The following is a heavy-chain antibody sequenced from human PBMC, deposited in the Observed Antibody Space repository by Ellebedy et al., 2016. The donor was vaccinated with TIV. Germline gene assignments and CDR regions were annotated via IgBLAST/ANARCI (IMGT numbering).Heavy chain of an antibody. D-gene: IGHD3-10*01. Sequence: GESLKISCAASGFTFSSYSMNWVRQAPGKGLEWVSSSSSSSSYIYYADSVKGRFTISRDNAKNSLYLQMNSLRAEDTAVYYCAREGLWFGDLDYWGQGTLVTVSS. CDR3: AREGLWFGDLDY. CDR2: SSSSSSYI. CDR1: GFTFSSYS. V-gene: IGHV3-21*01. J-gene: IGHJ4*02.